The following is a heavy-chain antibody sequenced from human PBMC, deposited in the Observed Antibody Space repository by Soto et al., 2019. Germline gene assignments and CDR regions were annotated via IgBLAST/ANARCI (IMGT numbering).Heavy chain of an antibody. D-gene: IGHD6-13*01. CDR1: GGSMSSGGYY. Sequence: SETLSLTCTVSGGSMSSGGYYWSWIRQHPGKGLEWIGYIYYSGSTYYNPSLKSRVTISVDTSKNQFSLKVSSVTAADTTVYYCARRSSSRGFYGMDVWGQGTTVTVSS. CDR2: IYYSGST. V-gene: IGHV4-31*03. J-gene: IGHJ6*02. CDR3: ARRSSSRGFYGMDV.